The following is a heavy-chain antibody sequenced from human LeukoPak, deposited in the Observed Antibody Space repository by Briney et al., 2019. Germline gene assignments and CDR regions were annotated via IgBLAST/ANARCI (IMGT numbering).Heavy chain of an antibody. Sequence: ASVTVSCKASGYTFTSYGISWVRQAPGQGLEWMGWISTYNGNTNYAQKLQGRVTMTTDTSTNTAYMELRSLRSDDTAVYYCARDLKQYDSSGYYSNWGQGTLVTVSS. J-gene: IGHJ4*02. CDR1: GYTFTSYG. V-gene: IGHV1-18*01. CDR3: ARDLKQYDSSGYYSN. CDR2: ISTYNGNT. D-gene: IGHD3-22*01.